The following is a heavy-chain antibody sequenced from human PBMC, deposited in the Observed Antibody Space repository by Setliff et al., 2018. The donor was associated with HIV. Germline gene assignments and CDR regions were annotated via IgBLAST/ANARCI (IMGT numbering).Heavy chain of an antibody. Sequence: SLKISCKGSGYNFANHYISWVRQNPGKGLEWMGKMDPSNSYTNYDPSFQGHVTMSADTSINTAYLHFNNLKASDSAIYDCARHGEEHPSSFFDPWGQGTLVTVSS. CDR1: GYNFANHY. CDR3: ARHGEEHPSSFFDP. CDR2: MDPSNSYT. D-gene: IGHD3-10*01. J-gene: IGHJ5*02. V-gene: IGHV5-10-1*01.